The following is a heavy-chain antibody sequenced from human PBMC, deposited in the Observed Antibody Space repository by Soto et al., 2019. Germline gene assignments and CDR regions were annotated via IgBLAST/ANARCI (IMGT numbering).Heavy chain of an antibody. CDR2: ISRSGNT. CDR1: SGSFSGYY. J-gene: IGHJ4*02. V-gene: IGHV4-34*01. D-gene: IGHD6-6*01. CDR3: ARAPKVSGSSQTRPDF. Sequence: SETLSLTCSIYSGSFSGYYWSWIRQPPGKGLEWIGEISRSGNTNYSPSLKSRVSISIDTSKKQFSLNLASVSAADTAVYYCARAPKVSGSSQTRPDFWGQGTLVTVSS.